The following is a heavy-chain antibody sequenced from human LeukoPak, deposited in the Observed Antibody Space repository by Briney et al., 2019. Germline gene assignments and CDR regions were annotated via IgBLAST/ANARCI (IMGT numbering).Heavy chain of an antibody. CDR3: AKDPFPSMVRGIALDY. Sequence: GGSPRLPCAASGFTFSSYGMSWVRQAPGKGLEWVSAISGSGGSTYYADSVKGRFTISRDNSKNTLYLQMNSLRAEDTAVYYCAKDPFPSMVRGIALDYWGQGTLVTVSS. D-gene: IGHD3-10*01. CDR2: ISGSGGST. CDR1: GFTFSSYG. V-gene: IGHV3-23*01. J-gene: IGHJ4*02.